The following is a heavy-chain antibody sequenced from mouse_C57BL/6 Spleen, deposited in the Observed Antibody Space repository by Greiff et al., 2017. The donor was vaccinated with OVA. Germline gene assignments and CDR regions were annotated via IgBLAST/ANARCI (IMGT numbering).Heavy chain of an antibody. J-gene: IGHJ1*03. CDR2: IGSGGST. Sequence: VKLMESGPGLVQPSQSLSITCTVSGFSLTSYGVHWVRQSPGKGLEWLGVIGSGGSTDYNAAFISSLSISKDNSKSQVFFKMNSLQADDTAIYYCARESYYGSSYWYFDGWGTGTTVTVAS. CDR1: GFSLTSYG. V-gene: IGHV2-2*01. CDR3: ARESYYGSSYWYFDG. D-gene: IGHD1-1*01.